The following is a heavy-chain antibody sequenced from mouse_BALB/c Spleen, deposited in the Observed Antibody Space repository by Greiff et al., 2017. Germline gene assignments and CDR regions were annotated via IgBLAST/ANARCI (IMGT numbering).Heavy chain of an antibody. V-gene: IGHV1S41*01. CDR3: ARSDGNYGLAD. CDR2: IAPGSGST. J-gene: IGHJ3*01. Sequence: DLVKPGASVKLSCKASGYTFTSYWINWIKQRPGQGLEWIGRIAPGSGSTYSNEMFKGKATLTVDTSSSTAYIQLSSLSSEDSAVYFCARSDGNYGLADWGQGTLVTVSA. D-gene: IGHD2-1*01. CDR1: GYTFTSYW.